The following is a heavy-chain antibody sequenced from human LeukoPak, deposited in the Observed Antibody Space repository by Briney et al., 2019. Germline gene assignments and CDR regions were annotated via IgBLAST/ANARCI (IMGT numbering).Heavy chain of an antibody. CDR3: ARGKEKYDYVWGSYRPHNWFDP. Sequence: SETLSLTCTVSGGSISSYYRSWIRQPAGKGLEWIGRIYTSGSTNYNPSLKSRVTMSVDTSKNQFSLKLSSVTAADTAVYYCARGKEKYDYVWGSYRPHNWFDPWGQGTLVTVSS. CDR1: GGSISSYY. D-gene: IGHD3-16*02. J-gene: IGHJ5*02. V-gene: IGHV4-4*07. CDR2: IYTSGST.